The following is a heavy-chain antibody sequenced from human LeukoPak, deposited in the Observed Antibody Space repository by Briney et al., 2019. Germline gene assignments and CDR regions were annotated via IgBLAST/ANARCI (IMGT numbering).Heavy chain of an antibody. J-gene: IGHJ3*02. V-gene: IGHV3-7*03. D-gene: IGHD3-3*01. CDR2: IKEDGSER. CDR3: AKGFRNSYYDIWSAFDI. CDR1: AFIFSGHW. Sequence: GGSLRLSCEGSAFIFSGHWMNWVRQTPGKGLEWVASIKEDGSERQYVDSVKGRFIISRDNTKGSLFLQLNSLRAEDTAVYYCAKGFRNSYYDIWSAFDIWGQGTMVTVSS.